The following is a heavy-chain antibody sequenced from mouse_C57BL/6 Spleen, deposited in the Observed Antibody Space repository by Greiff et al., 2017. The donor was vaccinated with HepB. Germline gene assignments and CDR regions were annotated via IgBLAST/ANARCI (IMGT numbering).Heavy chain of an antibody. CDR1: GYTFTSYW. D-gene: IGHD1-1*01. CDR2: IDPSDSYT. V-gene: IGHV1-69*01. J-gene: IGHJ2*01. CDR3: ARSTTVVATEGFD. Sequence: QVQLQQPGAELVMPGASVKLSCKASGYTFTSYWMHWVKQRPGQGLGWIGEIDPSDSYTNYNQKFKGKSTLTVDKSSSTAYMQHSSLTSEDSAVYYCARSTTVVATEGFDWGQGTTLTVSS.